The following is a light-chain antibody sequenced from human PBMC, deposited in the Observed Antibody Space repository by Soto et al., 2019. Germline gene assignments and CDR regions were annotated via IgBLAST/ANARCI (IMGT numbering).Light chain of an antibody. CDR1: TSNIGYNY. V-gene: IGLV1-47*01. CDR2: RNN. Sequence: QSVLTQPPSASGAPGQRVTISCSGSTSNIGYNYVSWYQQVPGTAPKLLIQRNNERPSGVPDRFSGSKSGTSVSLAISGLRSEDEATYYCAAWDDTLDAQVFGGGTKLTVL. J-gene: IGLJ3*02. CDR3: AAWDDTLDAQV.